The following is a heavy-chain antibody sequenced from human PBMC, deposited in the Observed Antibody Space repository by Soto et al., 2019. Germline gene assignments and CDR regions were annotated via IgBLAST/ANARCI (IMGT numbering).Heavy chain of an antibody. V-gene: IGHV1-69*04. CDR3: TRGLSGSYVLD. CDR1: GGIFMIYA. Sequence: SAKVSCKDSGGIFMIYAISWVRQAPGHGLEWMGTILPVLDTTIYAQRFQGRVTITADKSTTTAYMELSSLRSDDTAIYYCTRGLSGSYVLDWGQGTLVTV. J-gene: IGHJ4*02. D-gene: IGHD3-10*01. CDR2: ILPVLDTT.